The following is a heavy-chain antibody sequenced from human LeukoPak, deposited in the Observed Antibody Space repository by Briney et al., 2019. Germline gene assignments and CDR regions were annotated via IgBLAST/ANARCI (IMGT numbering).Heavy chain of an antibody. D-gene: IGHD3-22*01. Sequence: GGSLRLSCAASGFTFSSYAMSWVRQAPGKGLEWVSSISGSGGSTYHADSVKGRFTISRDNSKNTLYLQMNSLRAEDTAVYYCAKDHPLPGYYYDSSGYLPWGQGTLVTVSS. V-gene: IGHV3-23*01. CDR1: GFTFSSYA. CDR2: ISGSGGST. CDR3: AKDHPLPGYYYDSSGYLP. J-gene: IGHJ5*02.